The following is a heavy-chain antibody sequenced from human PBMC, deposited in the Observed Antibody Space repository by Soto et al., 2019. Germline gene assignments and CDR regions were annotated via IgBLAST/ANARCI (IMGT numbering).Heavy chain of an antibody. J-gene: IGHJ5*02. CDR2: IYHSGST. Sequence: QVQLQESGTGLVKPSQTLSLTCTVSGGAIRSGTYYWNWIRHHPGKGLVWIGYIYHSGSTYYNQSLESRDNISIDSSKKHFSTKLCSLTAADTAVYYCARSYGSGNYYGVPSNGFEPWGQGILVTVSS. D-gene: IGHD3-10*01. CDR1: GGAIRSGTYY. CDR3: ARSYGSGNYYGVPSNGFEP. V-gene: IGHV4-31*03.